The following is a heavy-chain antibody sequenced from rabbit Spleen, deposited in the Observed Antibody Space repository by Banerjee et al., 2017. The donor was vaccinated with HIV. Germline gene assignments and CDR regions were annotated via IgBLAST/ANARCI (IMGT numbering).Heavy chain of an antibody. J-gene: IGHJ6*01. CDR1: GFSFSSSDY. D-gene: IGHD8-1*01. CDR3: ARDTGSSFSSYGMDL. CDR2: IAGSSSGFT. Sequence: QSLGEVGGGLVPPGGSLALTCKAAGFSFSSSDYICWVRPAPGKGLEWISCIAGSSSGFTYSATWAKGRFTISKTSSTTVTLQMTSLTAADTATYFCARDTGSSFSSYGMDLWGPGTLVTVS. V-gene: IGHV1S40*01.